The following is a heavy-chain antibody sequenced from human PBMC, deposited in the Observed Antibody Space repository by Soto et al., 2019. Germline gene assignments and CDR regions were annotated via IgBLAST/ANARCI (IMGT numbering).Heavy chain of an antibody. V-gene: IGHV4-30-4*01. CDR3: AGNRYGYTFYAS. D-gene: IGHD5-18*01. CDR2: IYYSGST. CDR1: GGSISSGDYY. Sequence: QVQLQESGPGLVKPSQTLSLTCTVSGGSISSGDYYWSWIRQPPGKGLEWIGYIYYSGSTYYNPPPKGRVTISVDPSKNRFPQKLSSVTAEATAVYYCAGNRYGYTFYASWGQGTLVPVSS. J-gene: IGHJ5*02.